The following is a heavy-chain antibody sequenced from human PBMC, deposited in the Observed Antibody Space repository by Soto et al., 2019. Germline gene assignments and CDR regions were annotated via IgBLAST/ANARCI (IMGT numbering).Heavy chain of an antibody. CDR2: IYHSGST. CDR1: GGSISSGGYS. CDR3: ARLGAYYQSLDP. Sequence: SETLSLTCAVSGGSISSGGYSWSWIRQPPGKGLEWIGYIYHSGSTYIYHSGTTSCNPSLKSRVTITLETSKSQFSLRLTSVPASDRAVFYGARLGAYYQSLDPWGQGTVVTVS. D-gene: IGHD2-21*01. J-gene: IGHJ5*02. V-gene: IGHV4-30-2*01.